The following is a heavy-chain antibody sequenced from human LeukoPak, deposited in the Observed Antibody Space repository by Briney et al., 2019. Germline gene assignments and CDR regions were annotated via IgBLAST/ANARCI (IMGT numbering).Heavy chain of an antibody. Sequence: GGSLRLSCAGSGFTFKFYAVAWVRQAPGKGLEWVSGITGDASVTYDADSVKGRFNISIDNAKNTLYLQLNSLRVEDTAVYYCAKAYSSSLYGDAFHIWSQGTKVTVSP. V-gene: IGHV3-23*01. D-gene: IGHD6-13*01. CDR3: AKAYSSSLYGDAFHI. CDR1: GFTFKFYA. J-gene: IGHJ3*02. CDR2: ITGDASVT.